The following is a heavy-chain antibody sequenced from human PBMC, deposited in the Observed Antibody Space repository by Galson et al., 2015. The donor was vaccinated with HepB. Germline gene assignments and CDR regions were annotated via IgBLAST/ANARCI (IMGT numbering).Heavy chain of an antibody. CDR2: INPDGSST. D-gene: IGHD7-27*01. CDR3: VSTNWGASYY. J-gene: IGHJ4*02. V-gene: IGHV3-74*01. Sequence: SLRLSCAASGFTFSHSWMHWVRQSPGKGPVWVSRINPDGSSTSYADSVKGRFTISRDNARNTLHLQLNSPTDEDTALYFCVSTNWGASYYWGQGTLVTVSS. CDR1: GFTFSHSW.